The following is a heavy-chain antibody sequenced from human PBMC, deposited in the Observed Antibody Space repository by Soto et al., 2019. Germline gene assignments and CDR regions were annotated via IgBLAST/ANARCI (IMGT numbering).Heavy chain of an antibody. CDR3: ARVSSRYDDYAYNWFDP. V-gene: IGHV1-18*01. Sequence: ASVKVSCKASGYTFISYGISWVRQAPGQGLEWMGWINTNNGNTNYAQNLQARVTMTTDTATSTAYLELSSLRSDDTAVYFCARVSSRYDDYAYNWFDPWGQGPLVTVSS. D-gene: IGHD4-17*01. J-gene: IGHJ5*02. CDR2: INTNNGNT. CDR1: GYTFISYG.